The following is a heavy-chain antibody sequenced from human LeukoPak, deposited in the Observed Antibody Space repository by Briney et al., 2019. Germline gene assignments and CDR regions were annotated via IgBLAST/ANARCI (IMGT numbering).Heavy chain of an antibody. J-gene: IGHJ6*02. CDR2: ISSSSSTI. CDR1: GFTFSSYS. Sequence: GGSLRLSCAASGFTFSSYSMNWVRQAPGKGLEWVSYISSSSSTIYYADSVKGRFTISRDNAKNSLYLQMNSLRAEDTAVYYCARDGIAVAYYYYYGMDVWGQGATVTVSS. V-gene: IGHV3-48*04. CDR3: ARDGIAVAYYYYYGMDV. D-gene: IGHD6-19*01.